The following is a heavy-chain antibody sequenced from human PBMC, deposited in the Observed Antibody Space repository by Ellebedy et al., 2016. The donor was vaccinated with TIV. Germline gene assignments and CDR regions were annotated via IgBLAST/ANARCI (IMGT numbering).Heavy chain of an antibody. Sequence: AASVKVSCKASGGTFSSYAISWVRQAPGQGLEWMGGIIPIFGTANYAQKFQGRVTITADESTSTAYMELSSLRSEDTAVYYCARDHDILTGYDGMDVWGQGTTVTVSS. V-gene: IGHV1-69*13. D-gene: IGHD3-9*01. CDR1: GGTFSSYA. CDR2: IIPIFGTA. CDR3: ARDHDILTGYDGMDV. J-gene: IGHJ6*02.